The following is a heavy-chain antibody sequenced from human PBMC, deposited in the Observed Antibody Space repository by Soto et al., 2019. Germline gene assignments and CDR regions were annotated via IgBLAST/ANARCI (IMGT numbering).Heavy chain of an antibody. Sequence: QVQLVQSGTEVKKPGSSVKVSCKASGDTFSFYTINWVRQAPGLGLEWVGRINPIVSMSNYAQKFQGRVSMTADKSTSTAYMELRSLRSDDTAMYFCAAIDGSGYRAFDYWGQGALVIVSS. CDR2: INPIVSMS. V-gene: IGHV1-69*02. J-gene: IGHJ4*02. D-gene: IGHD3-10*01. CDR1: GDTFSFYT. CDR3: AAIDGSGYRAFDY.